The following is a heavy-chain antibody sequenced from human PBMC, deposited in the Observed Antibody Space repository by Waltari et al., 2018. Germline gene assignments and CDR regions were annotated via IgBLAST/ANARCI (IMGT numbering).Heavy chain of an antibody. D-gene: IGHD2-21*01. J-gene: IGHJ4*02. CDR1: GGTFSSYA. Sequence: QVQLVQSGAEVKKPGSSVKVSCKASGGTFSSYAISWVRQAPGQGLEWMGGIIPTLWTANDAQKFQGRVTMTTDESTSTAYMELSSLRSEDTAVYYCAREGYFGGELFDYWGQGTLVTVSS. V-gene: IGHV1-69*05. CDR3: AREGYFGGELFDY. CDR2: IIPTLWTA.